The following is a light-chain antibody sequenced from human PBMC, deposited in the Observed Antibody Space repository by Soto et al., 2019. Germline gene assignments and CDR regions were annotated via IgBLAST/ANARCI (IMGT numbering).Light chain of an antibody. CDR1: QSRGSNL. J-gene: IGKJ1*01. CDR3: QQYGSSGT. V-gene: IGKV3-20*01. Sequence: IVLTHSPGTLSFSPWKRSTLSFKTSQSRGSNLLAWYQQKPGQAPRLLIYGASNRATGIPDRFSGSGSGTDFTLTISRLEPEDFAVYYCQQYGSSGTFGQGTKVDI. CDR2: GAS.